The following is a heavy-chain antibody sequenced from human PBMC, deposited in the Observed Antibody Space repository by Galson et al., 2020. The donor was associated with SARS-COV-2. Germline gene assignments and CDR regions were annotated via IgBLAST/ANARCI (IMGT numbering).Heavy chain of an antibody. J-gene: IGHJ6*03. V-gene: IGHV3-13*01. CDR2: IGTAGDT. CDR1: GFTFSSYD. CDR3: ARGRPPLDYYYYMDV. Sequence: GESLKISCAASGFTFSSYDMHWVRQATGKGLEWVSAIGTAGDTYYPGSVKGRFTISRENAKNSWYLQMNSLRAGDTAVYYCARGRPPLDYYYYMDVWGKGTTVTVSS.